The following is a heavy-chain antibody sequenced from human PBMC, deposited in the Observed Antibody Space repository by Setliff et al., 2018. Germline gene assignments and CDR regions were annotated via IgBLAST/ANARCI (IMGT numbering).Heavy chain of an antibody. D-gene: IGHD1-26*01. CDR3: ARSFDPRGNFLLDY. V-gene: IGHV4-34*12. Sequence: PSETLSLTCAVYGGSFSGYYWSWIRQPPGKRLEWIGEIIQSGSTNYNPSLKSRVTISMDTSKNQFSLKVSSVTAADTAVYYCARSFDPRGNFLLDYWGQGTLVTVSS. CDR1: GGSFSGYY. CDR2: IIQSGST. J-gene: IGHJ4*03.